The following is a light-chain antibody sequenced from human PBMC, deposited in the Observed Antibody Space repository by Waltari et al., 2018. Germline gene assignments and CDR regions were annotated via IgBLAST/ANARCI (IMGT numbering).Light chain of an antibody. CDR2: DVS. J-gene: IGLJ2*01. CDR3: SSYISSDTLEL. V-gene: IGLV2-14*03. Sequence: HSALTQPASVSGSPGQSITISCTGTSSDVGGYNYVSWYQQHPGQAPKLMLYDVSNRPSGVSNRVSGAKSGNTASLTISGLQAEDEADYYCSSYISSDTLELFGGGTSLTVL. CDR1: SSDVGGYNY.